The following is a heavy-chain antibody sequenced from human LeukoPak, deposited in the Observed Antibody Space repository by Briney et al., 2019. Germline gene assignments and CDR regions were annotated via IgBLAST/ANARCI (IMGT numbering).Heavy chain of an antibody. CDR3: ARAHTIFWEFDAFDI. CDR2: ITSSSTI. J-gene: IGHJ3*02. Sequence: GGSLRLSCAASGFTFSSYSMNWVRQAPGKGLERVSSITSSSTIYYAESVKGRFTISRDNAKNSLYPQMNSLRDEDTAVYFCARAHTIFWEFDAFDIWGRGTMVTVSS. V-gene: IGHV3-69-1*01. CDR1: GFTFSSYS. D-gene: IGHD3-3*01.